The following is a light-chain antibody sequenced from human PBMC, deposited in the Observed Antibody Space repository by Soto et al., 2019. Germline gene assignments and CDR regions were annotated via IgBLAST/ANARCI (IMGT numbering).Light chain of an antibody. J-gene: IGKJ1*01. V-gene: IGKV1-5*01. Sequence: DIQMTQSPSTLSASVGDRVTITCRASQTISSWLDWYQQEPGRAPKLLMYDGSRLESGVPSTCSGSGTGTEFTLTSLSLQPDDVATYHRQQDSGYWTFGQGTKVEIK. CDR2: DGS. CDR1: QTISSW. CDR3: QQDSGYWT.